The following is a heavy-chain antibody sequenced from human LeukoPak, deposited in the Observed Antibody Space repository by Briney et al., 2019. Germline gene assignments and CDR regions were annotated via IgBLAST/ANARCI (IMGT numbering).Heavy chain of an antibody. CDR2: MNPNSGNT. CDR3: ARGAAAHDAFDI. CDR1: GYTFTSYD. V-gene: IGHV1-8*03. D-gene: IGHD6-13*01. Sequence: ASVKVSCKASGYTFTSYDINWVRQATGQGLERMGWMNPNSGNTGYAQKFQGRVTITRNTSISTAYMELSSLRSEDTAVYYCARGAAAHDAFDIWGQGTMVTVSS. J-gene: IGHJ3*02.